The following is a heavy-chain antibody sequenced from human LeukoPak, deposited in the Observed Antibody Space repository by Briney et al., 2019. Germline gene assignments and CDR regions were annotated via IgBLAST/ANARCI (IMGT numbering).Heavy chain of an antibody. J-gene: IGHJ4*02. V-gene: IGHV4-59*01. D-gene: IGHD6-13*01. CDR3: ARGHIAAAPYLFDY. CDR2: IYYSGST. CDR1: GGSISSYY. Sequence: SETLSLTCTVSGGSISSYYWSWIRQPPGKGLEWLGYIYYSGSTNYNPSLKSRVTISVDTFKNQFSLKLSSVTAADTAVYYCARGHIAAAPYLFDYWGQGTLVTASS.